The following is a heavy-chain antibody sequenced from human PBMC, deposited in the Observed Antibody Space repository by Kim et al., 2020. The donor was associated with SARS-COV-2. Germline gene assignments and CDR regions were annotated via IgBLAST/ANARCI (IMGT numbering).Heavy chain of an antibody. J-gene: IGHJ6*02. CDR3: ARVINGYCSSTSCYVSSLDYGMDV. CDR1: GGSVSSGSYY. Sequence: SETLSLTCTVSGGSVSSGSYYWSWIRQPPGKGLEWIGYIYYSGSTNYNPSLKSRVTISVDTSKNQFSLKLSSVTAADTAVYYCARVINGYCSSTSCYVSSLDYGMDVWGQGTTVTVSS. CDR2: IYYSGST. D-gene: IGHD2-2*01. V-gene: IGHV4-61*01.